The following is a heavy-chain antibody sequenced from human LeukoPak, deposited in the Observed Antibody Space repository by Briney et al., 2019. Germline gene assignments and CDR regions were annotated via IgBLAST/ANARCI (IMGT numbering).Heavy chain of an antibody. CDR3: AREIFGSGSYPDF. CDR2: ISSSGSTI. J-gene: IGHJ4*02. CDR1: GFTFSSYE. Sequence: PGRSLRLSCAASGFTFSSYEMNWVRQAPGKGLEWVSYISSSGSTIYYADSVKGRFTISRDNAKNSLYLQMNGLRAEDTAVYYCAREIFGSGSYPDFWGQGTLVTVSS. D-gene: IGHD3-10*01. V-gene: IGHV3-48*03.